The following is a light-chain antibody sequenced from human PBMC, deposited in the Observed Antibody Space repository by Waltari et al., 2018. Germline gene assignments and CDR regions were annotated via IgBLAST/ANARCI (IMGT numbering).Light chain of an antibody. Sequence: QSALTQPDSVSGSPGQSITISRTGTSSDVGGYDHVSWYQQHPGKAPKLILYDVSNRPLEVSHRFSGSKSGNTASLTISGLQADDEAEYYCGSYTSSTTLAFGTGTKVTVL. CDR1: SSDVGGYDH. CDR2: DVS. CDR3: GSYTSSTTLA. V-gene: IGLV2-14*03. J-gene: IGLJ1*01.